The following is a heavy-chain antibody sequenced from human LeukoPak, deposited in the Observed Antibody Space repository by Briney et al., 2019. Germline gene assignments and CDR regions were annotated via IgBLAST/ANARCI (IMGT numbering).Heavy chain of an antibody. V-gene: IGHV3-30*02. CDR3: AKAPVVVPAAAGY. CDR2: IRYDGSNK. Sequence: GGSLRPSCAASGFTFSSYGMHWVRQAPGKGLEWVAFIRYDGSNKYYADSVKGRFTISRDNSKNTLYLQMNSLRAEDTAVYYCAKAPVVVPAAAGYWGQGTLVTVSS. CDR1: GFTFSSYG. J-gene: IGHJ4*02. D-gene: IGHD2-2*01.